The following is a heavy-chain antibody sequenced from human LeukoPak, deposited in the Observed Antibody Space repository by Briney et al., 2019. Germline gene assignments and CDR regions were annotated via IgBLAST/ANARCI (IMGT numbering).Heavy chain of an antibody. V-gene: IGHV3-23*01. CDR2: ISGSGGST. Sequence: GGSLRLSCAASGFTFSSYAMSWVRQAPGKGLEWVSGISGSGGSTYYADSVKGRFTISRDNAKNSLYLQMNSLRAEDTAVYYCARDTMVRGVMGQWWEYYYYYYMDVWGKGTTVTVSS. J-gene: IGHJ6*03. CDR1: GFTFSSYA. CDR3: ARDTMVRGVMGQWWEYYYYYYMDV. D-gene: IGHD3-10*01.